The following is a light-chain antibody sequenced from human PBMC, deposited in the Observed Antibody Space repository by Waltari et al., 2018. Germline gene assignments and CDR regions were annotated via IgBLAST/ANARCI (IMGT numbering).Light chain of an antibody. V-gene: IGLV4-69*01. CDR1: SGHSNNI. Sequence: QLVLTQSPSASASLGASVKLTCTLASGHSNNIVAWLQRRPEKGPRYLMKVNSDGSHTKGDDIPDRFSGSSSGPERYLTISSLQSEDEADYYCQTGGHGTWVFGGGTKLTVV. CDR3: QTGGHGTWV. CDR2: VNSDGSH. J-gene: IGLJ3*02.